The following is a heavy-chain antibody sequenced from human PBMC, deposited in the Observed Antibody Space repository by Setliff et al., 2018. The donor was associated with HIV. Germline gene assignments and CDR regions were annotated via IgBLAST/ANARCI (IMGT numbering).Heavy chain of an antibody. D-gene: IGHD2-8*02. CDR1: GYTLTTFG. Sequence: AASVMVSCKASGYTLTTFGISWVRQVPGQGLEWMGWINTETGNPMYAQGFKGRFVFSLDTSVSTAYLQISTLKTEDTAIYYCARVGSYWSTFDYWGQGALVTVSS. CDR3: ARVGSYWSTFDY. CDR2: INTETGNP. V-gene: IGHV7-4-1*02. J-gene: IGHJ4*02.